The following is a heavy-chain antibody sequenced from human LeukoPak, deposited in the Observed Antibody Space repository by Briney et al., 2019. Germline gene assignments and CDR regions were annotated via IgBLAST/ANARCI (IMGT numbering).Heavy chain of an antibody. CDR1: GYTFTSYD. CDR3: ARGPIRFLEWLFSWLDY. J-gene: IGHJ4*02. D-gene: IGHD3-3*01. V-gene: IGHV1-8*01. Sequence: GASVKVSCKASGYTFTSYDINWVRQATGQGLEWMGWMNPNSGNTGYAQKFQGRVTMTRNTSISTAYMELSSLRSEDTAVYYCARGPIRFLEWLFSWLDYWGQGTLVTVSS. CDR2: MNPNSGNT.